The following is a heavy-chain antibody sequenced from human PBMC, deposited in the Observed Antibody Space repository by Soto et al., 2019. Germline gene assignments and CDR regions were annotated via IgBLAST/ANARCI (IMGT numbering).Heavy chain of an antibody. CDR1: GGSISSSSYY. CDR3: ARRGVTMVRGVIVLFDY. Sequence: SETLSLTCTVSGGSISSSSYYWGWIRQPPGKGLEWIGSIYYSGSTYYNPSLKSRVTISVDTSKNQFSLKLSSVTAADTAVYYCARRGVTMVRGVIVLFDYWGQGTLVTVSS. V-gene: IGHV4-39*01. D-gene: IGHD3-10*01. J-gene: IGHJ4*02. CDR2: IYYSGST.